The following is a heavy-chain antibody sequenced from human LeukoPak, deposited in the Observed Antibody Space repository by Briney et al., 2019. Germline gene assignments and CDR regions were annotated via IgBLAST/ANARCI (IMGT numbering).Heavy chain of an antibody. J-gene: IGHJ6*03. V-gene: IGHV4-4*07. D-gene: IGHD1-14*01. Sequence: PSETLSLTCTVSGGFITSYYWSWIRQPPGKGLEWIGCVYTNGITNYHPSLKRRITMSVDTSKNQFPLQLTSVTAADAAVYYCGRHNGFNRGYYYYMDVWGKATTVTVS. CDR1: GGFITSYY. CDR2: VYTNGIT. CDR3: GRHNGFNRGYYYYMDV.